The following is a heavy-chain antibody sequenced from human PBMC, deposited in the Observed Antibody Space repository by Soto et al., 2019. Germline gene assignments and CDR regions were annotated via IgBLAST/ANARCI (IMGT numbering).Heavy chain of an antibody. V-gene: IGHV3-21*04. Sequence: PGGSLRLSCGASGFTFSSYSMKWVRQAPGKGLEWVSSISSSSSYIYYADSVKGRFTISRDNAKNTLYLQMNGLRAEDTAVYYCARDGQEVGSSPNPCGMDVWGQGTPVTVSS. CDR3: ARDGQEVGSSPNPCGMDV. CDR1: GFTFSSYS. J-gene: IGHJ6*02. D-gene: IGHD6-6*01. CDR2: ISSSSSYI.